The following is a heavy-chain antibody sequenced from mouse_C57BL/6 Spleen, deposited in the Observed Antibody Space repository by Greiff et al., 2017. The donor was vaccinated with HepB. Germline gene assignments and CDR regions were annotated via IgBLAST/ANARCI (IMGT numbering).Heavy chain of an antibody. CDR3: ARPFYYDYDRDFDY. V-gene: IGHV1-26*01. J-gene: IGHJ2*01. Sequence: EVQLQQSGPELVKPGASVKISCKASGYTFTDYYMNWVKQSHGKSLEWIGDINPNNGGTSYNQKFKGKATLTVDKSSSTAYMELRSLTSEDSAVYYCARPFYYDYDRDFDYWGQGTTLTVSS. D-gene: IGHD2-4*01. CDR1: GYTFTDYY. CDR2: INPNNGGT.